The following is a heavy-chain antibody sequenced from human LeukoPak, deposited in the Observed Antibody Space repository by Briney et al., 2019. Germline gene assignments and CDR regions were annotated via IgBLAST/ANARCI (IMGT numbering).Heavy chain of an antibody. CDR3: ARDFLDYYYYCMDV. V-gene: IGHV4-59*12. CDR2: IYYSGST. J-gene: IGHJ6*03. Sequence: SETLSLTCTVSGGSISSYYWSWIRQPPGKGVEWIGYIYYSGSTNYNPSLKSRVTISVDTSKNQFSLKLSSVTAADTAVYYCARDFLDYYYYCMDVWGKGTTVTVSS. CDR1: GGSISSYY.